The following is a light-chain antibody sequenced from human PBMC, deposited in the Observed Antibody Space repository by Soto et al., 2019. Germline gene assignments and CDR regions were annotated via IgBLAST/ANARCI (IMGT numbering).Light chain of an antibody. V-gene: IGLV1-40*01. CDR1: SSNIGAGYD. Sequence: QSALPQPPSVSGAPGQRVTISCTGSSSNIGAGYDGHWYQQLPGTAPKLLIYGNSNRPSGVPDRFSGSKSGTSASLAITGLQAEDEADYYCQSYDSSLSGSVFGGGTKLTVL. J-gene: IGLJ2*01. CDR2: GNS. CDR3: QSYDSSLSGSV.